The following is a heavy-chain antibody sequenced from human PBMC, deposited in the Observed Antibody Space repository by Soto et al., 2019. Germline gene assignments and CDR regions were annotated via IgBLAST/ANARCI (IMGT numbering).Heavy chain of an antibody. CDR3: ALGVSARPDGSWFDP. D-gene: IGHD6-6*01. Sequence: QVQLQESGPGLLKPSQTLSLTCTVSGDSISSGDYFWSWIRQSPGKGLEWIGYVFYSGVTYYNRSLKSRLSMSVDTSKNQFSLRLTSVTAADTAIYYCALGVSARPDGSWFDPWCQGTLVTVSS. CDR1: GDSISSGDYF. J-gene: IGHJ5*02. CDR2: VFYSGVT. V-gene: IGHV4-30-4*01.